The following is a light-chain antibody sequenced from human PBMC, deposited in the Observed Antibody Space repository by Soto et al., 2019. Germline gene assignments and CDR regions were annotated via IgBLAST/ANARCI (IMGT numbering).Light chain of an antibody. J-gene: IGKJ4*01. Sequence: LMSTQRNMSVSAEKVDLLSCRASQSVSSSYLAWYQQKPGQAPRLLIYGASSRATGIPDRFSGSGSGTDFALTISRLEPEDFAVYYCEQYGSSALTLGGGTKVDIK. CDR2: GAS. CDR1: QSVSSSY. CDR3: EQYGSSALT. V-gene: IGKV3-20*01.